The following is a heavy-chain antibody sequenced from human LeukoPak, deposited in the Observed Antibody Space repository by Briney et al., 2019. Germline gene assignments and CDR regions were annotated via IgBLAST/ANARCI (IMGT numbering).Heavy chain of an antibody. D-gene: IGHD6-19*01. CDR2: IRYDGSNK. Sequence: GSLRLSCAASGFTFSSYGMHWVRQAPGKGLEWVSFIRYDGSNKYYADSVKGRFTISRDNSKNTLYLQMNSLRAEDTALYYCAKDGREGSGWYFDYWGQGTLVTVSS. J-gene: IGHJ4*02. CDR1: GFTFSSYG. CDR3: AKDGREGSGWYFDY. V-gene: IGHV3-30*02.